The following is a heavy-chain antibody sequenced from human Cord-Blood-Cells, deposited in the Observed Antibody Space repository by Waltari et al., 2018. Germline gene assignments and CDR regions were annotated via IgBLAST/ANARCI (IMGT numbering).Heavy chain of an antibody. J-gene: IGHJ3*02. CDR1: GFILSSSA. CDR3: ARRHPATNWGLMGAFDI. V-gene: IGHV3-30-3*01. Sequence: QVQLAEFGAGWVQPGRSLRISWAAPGFILSSSAMPWVSQPLGKGLEWVAVISYDGSNKYYADAVKGRFTISRDNSKNTLYLQMNSLRAEDTAVYYCARRHPATNWGLMGAFDIWGQGTMVTVSS. D-gene: IGHD7-27*01. CDR2: ISYDGSNK.